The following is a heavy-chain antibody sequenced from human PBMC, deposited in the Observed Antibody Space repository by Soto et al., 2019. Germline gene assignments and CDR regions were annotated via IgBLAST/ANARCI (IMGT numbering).Heavy chain of an antibody. CDR3: ARSITASYYYYYGMDV. CDR2: ISYDGSNK. V-gene: IGHV3-30-3*01. D-gene: IGHD1-20*01. Sequence: QVQLVESGGGVVQPGRSLRLSCAASGFTFSSYAMHWVRQAPGKGLEWVAVISYDGSNKYYADSVKGRFTISRDNSKNTLYLQMNSLRAEDTAVYYSARSITASYYYYYGMDVWRQGTTVTVSS. J-gene: IGHJ6*02. CDR1: GFTFSSYA.